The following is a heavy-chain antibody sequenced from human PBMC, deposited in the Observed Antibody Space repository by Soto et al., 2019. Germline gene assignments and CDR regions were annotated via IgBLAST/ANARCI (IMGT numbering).Heavy chain of an antibody. Sequence: EVQLLESGGGLVQPGGSLRLSCAASGFTFSSYAMRWVRQAPVKGLEWVSAISGSGGSTYYADSVKGRFTISRDNSKNTLYLQMTSLRAEDTAVYYCARRGSGSYYDYWGQRTLVTVSS. D-gene: IGHD1-26*01. V-gene: IGHV3-23*01. CDR1: GFTFSSYA. CDR3: ARRGSGSYYDY. CDR2: ISGSGGST. J-gene: IGHJ4*02.